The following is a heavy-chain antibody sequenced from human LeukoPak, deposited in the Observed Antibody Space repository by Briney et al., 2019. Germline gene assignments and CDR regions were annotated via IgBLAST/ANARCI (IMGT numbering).Heavy chain of an antibody. CDR1: GGSISSYY. V-gene: IGHV4-59*01. CDR3: ARGADGYFDY. J-gene: IGHJ4*02. D-gene: IGHD5-24*01. CDR2: IYYSGRT. Sequence: FETLSLTCTVSGGSISSYYWSWIRQPPGKGLEWIGYIYYSGRTNYNPSLKSRVTISVDTSKNQFSLKLSSVTAADTAVYYCARGADGYFDYWGQGTLVTVSS.